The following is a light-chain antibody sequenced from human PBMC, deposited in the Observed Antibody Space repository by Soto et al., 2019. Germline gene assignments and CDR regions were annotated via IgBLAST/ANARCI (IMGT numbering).Light chain of an antibody. CDR3: QQYNNWPPWT. V-gene: IGKV3-15*01. CDR2: GAS. J-gene: IGKJ1*01. Sequence: EIVLTQSPGTLSLSPGERATLSCRASHSVSSNLAWYQQKPGQAPRLLIYGASTRATGIPARFSGSGSGTAFTLTISSLQSEDFAVYYCQQYNNWPPWTFGQGTKVDIK. CDR1: HSVSSN.